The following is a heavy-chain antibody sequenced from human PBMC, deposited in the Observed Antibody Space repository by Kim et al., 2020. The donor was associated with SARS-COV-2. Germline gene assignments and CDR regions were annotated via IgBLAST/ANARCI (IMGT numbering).Heavy chain of an antibody. Sequence: GGSLRLSCAASGFTFISYGMHWVRQAPGKGLEWVAVISYDGSNKYYADSVKGRFTISRDNSKNTQYLQMNSLRAEDTAVDYCAKALLESWGQGTLVTVS. CDR1: GFTFISYG. CDR2: ISYDGSNK. V-gene: IGHV3-30*18. D-gene: IGHD1-1*01. J-gene: IGHJ5*02. CDR3: AKALLES.